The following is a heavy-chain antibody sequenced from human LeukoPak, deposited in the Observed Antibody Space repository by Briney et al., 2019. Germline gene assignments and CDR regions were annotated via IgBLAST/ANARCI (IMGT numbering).Heavy chain of an antibody. J-gene: IGHJ3*02. V-gene: IGHV4-59*12. CDR1: GGSISSYY. D-gene: IGHD6-19*01. CDR2: IFYSGSP. CDR3: AREERYSSGWYLSIDAFDI. Sequence: SETLSLTCTVSGGSISSYYWSWIRQPPGKGLEWIGNIFYSGSPNYNPSLKSRVTMSVDTSKNQFSLKLSSVTAADTAVYYCAREERYSSGWYLSIDAFDIWGQGTMVTVSS.